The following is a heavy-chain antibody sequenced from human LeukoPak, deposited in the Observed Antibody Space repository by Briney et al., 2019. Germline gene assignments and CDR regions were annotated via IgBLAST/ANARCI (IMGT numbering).Heavy chain of an antibody. V-gene: IGHV4-59*01. Sequence: PSETLSLTCTVSGGSISSYYWSWIRQPPGKGLEWFGNLYYSGSTNYNPSLKSRVTISVDTSKNQFSLKLSSVTAADTAVYYCARVLGVPGSYGPYYYYYMDVWGKGTTVTVSS. CDR3: ARVLGVPGSYGPYYYYYMDV. CDR2: LYYSGST. J-gene: IGHJ6*03. D-gene: IGHD5-18*01. CDR1: GGSISSYY.